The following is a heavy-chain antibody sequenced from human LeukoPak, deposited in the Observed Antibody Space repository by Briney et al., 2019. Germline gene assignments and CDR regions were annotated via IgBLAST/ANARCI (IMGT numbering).Heavy chain of an antibody. CDR3: ARGGTLGNWFDP. CDR2: IYHSGST. J-gene: IGHJ5*02. CDR1: GGSVTNYY. V-gene: IGHV4-59*02. Sequence: SETLSLTCTVSGGSVTNYYWSWIRQPPGRGLEWIGYIYHSGSTNYNPSLKSRVTISLDTPKNQFSLKLSSVTAADTAVYYCARGGTLGNWFDPWGQGTLVTVSS.